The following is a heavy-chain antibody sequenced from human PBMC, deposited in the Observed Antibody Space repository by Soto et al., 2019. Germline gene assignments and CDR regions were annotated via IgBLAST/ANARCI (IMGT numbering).Heavy chain of an antibody. J-gene: IGHJ5*02. Sequence: SQTLSLTCAVSGDSLSSNNAAWNWIRQSPSRGLEWLGRTKYRSKWGNDYAVSVKSRITINADTSKNQFSLQLNFVTPEDTAVYYCAREVGELSEKDWSDRWSDLWGQGILVTVSS. CDR1: GDSLSSNNAA. V-gene: IGHV6-1*01. CDR3: AREVGELSEKDWSDRWSDL. D-gene: IGHD3-16*02. CDR2: TKYRSKWGN.